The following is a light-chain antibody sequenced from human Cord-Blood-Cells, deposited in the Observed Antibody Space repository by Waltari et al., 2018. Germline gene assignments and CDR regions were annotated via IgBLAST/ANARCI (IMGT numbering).Light chain of an antibody. Sequence: QSALTQPASVSGSPGQSITISCTGTSSDVGGFNYVSWSQQHPGKAPKLMIYDVSNRPSVVSTLFSGSKSGNTASLTISGLQAEDEADYYCSSYTSSSHVVFGGGTKLTVL. CDR3: SSYTSSSHVV. V-gene: IGLV2-14*01. CDR2: DVS. CDR1: SSDVGGFNY. J-gene: IGLJ2*01.